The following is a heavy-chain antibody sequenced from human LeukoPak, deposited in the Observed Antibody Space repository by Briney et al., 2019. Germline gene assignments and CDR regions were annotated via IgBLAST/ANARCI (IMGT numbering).Heavy chain of an antibody. J-gene: IGHJ4*02. V-gene: IGHV3-48*03. CDR3: AREGRTLTGYPFDY. CDR1: GFTFSSYE. CDR2: ISISGSTR. Sequence: GSLRLSCAASGFTFSSYEMNWVRQAPGKRLEWVSYISISGSTRYYADSVKGRFTISRDDAKNSLYVQMNSLRVEDTAVYYCAREGRTLTGYPFDYWGQGTLVTVSS. D-gene: IGHD3-9*01.